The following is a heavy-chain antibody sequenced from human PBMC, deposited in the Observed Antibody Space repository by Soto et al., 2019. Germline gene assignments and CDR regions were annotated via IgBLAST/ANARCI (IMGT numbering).Heavy chain of an antibody. CDR1: GGSFSGYY. CDR2: INHSGST. CDR3: ARLAGLCV. V-gene: IGHV4-34*01. J-gene: IGHJ6*02. Sequence: KTSETLSLTCAVYGGSFSGYYWSWIRQPPGKGLEWIGEINHSGSTNYNPSLKSRVTISVDTSKNQFSLKLSSVTAADTAVYYCARLAGLCVWGQGTTVTVSS.